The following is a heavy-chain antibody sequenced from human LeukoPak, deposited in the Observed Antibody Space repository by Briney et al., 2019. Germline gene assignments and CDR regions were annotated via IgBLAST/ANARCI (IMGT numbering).Heavy chain of an antibody. CDR1: GFTFSSYG. J-gene: IGHJ6*02. V-gene: IGHV3-33*01. D-gene: IGHD6-13*01. Sequence: GGSLRLSCAASGFTFSSYGMHWVRQAPGKGLEWVAVIWYDGSNKYYADSVKGRFTISRDNSKNTLYLQMNSLRAEDTAVYYCARDLIGGSTRYSSSWWYYYYYGMDVWGQGTTVTVSS. CDR2: IWYDGSNK. CDR3: ARDLIGGSTRYSSSWWYYYYYGMDV.